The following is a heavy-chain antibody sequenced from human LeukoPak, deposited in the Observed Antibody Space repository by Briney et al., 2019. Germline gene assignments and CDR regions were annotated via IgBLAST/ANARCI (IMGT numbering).Heavy chain of an antibody. D-gene: IGHD6-13*01. CDR1: GYTFTTYY. V-gene: IGHV7-4-1*02. J-gene: IGHJ5*02. CDR3: ARDRNWIAAAGMGFDP. Sequence: GASVKVSCKASGYTFTTYYVHWVRQAPGQGLEWMGWLNTNTGNTTYAQGFTGRFVFSSDTTVSTAYLQISSLKAEDTAVYYCARDRNWIAAAGMGFDPWGQGTLVTVSS. CDR2: LNTNTGNT.